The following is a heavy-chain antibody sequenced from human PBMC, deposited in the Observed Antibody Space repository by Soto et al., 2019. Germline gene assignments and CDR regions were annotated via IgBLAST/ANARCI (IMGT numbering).Heavy chain of an antibody. CDR1: GFIFGNYM. Sequence: EVQFLESGGGLVQPGESLRLSCAFSGFIFGNYMMTWVRQAPGKGLEWVSTIRDGGESTYYADSVKGRFTISRDNSKNTFYLQMDSLGVEDTAVYYCAPHVHCSGGSCHYDAFDIRGQGTMVTVSS. V-gene: IGHV3-23*01. J-gene: IGHJ3*02. CDR2: IRDGGEST. D-gene: IGHD2-15*01. CDR3: APHVHCSGGSCHYDAFDI.